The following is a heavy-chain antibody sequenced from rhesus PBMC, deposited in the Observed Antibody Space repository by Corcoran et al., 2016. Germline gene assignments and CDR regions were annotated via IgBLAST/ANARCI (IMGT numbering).Heavy chain of an antibody. CDR2: ITYSGST. CDR1: GYSISSGYS. J-gene: IGHJ4*01. D-gene: IGHD2-21*01. CDR3: ARGVYWIDY. V-gene: IGHV4-122*02. Sequence: QVQLQESGPGLVKPSETLSLTCAVSGYSISSGYSWSCLRQPPGKGLEWIGYITYSGSTSYNPSLKSRVTISRDTSKNQFSLKLSSVTAADTAVYYCARGVYWIDYWGQGVLVTVSS.